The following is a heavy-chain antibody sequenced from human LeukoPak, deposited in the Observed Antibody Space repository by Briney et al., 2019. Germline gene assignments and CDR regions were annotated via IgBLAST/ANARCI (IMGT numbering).Heavy chain of an antibody. CDR1: GYTFTSYG. CDR3: ARERRTDPSLTD. Sequence: ASVKVSCKASGYTFTSYGISWVRQAPGQGLEWMGWISAYNGNTSYAQKLQGRVTMTTDTSTSTAYMELRSLRSDDTAVYYCARERRTDPSLTDWGQGTLVTVSS. D-gene: IGHD1-14*01. V-gene: IGHV1-18*01. CDR2: ISAYNGNT. J-gene: IGHJ4*02.